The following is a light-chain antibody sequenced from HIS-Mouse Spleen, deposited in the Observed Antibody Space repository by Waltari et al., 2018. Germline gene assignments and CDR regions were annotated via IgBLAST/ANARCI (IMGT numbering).Light chain of an antibody. CDR3: QQSYSTPPWT. V-gene: IGKV1-39*01. CDR2: PAS. CDR1: QRISSY. Sequence: DIQMTQSPSSLSASVGDRVTITCRASQRISSYLNWYQQKPGKAPKLLIYPASSLQSGVPSRVSGSGSGTDFTLTISSLQPEDFATYYCQQSYSTPPWTFGQGTKVEIK. J-gene: IGKJ1*01.